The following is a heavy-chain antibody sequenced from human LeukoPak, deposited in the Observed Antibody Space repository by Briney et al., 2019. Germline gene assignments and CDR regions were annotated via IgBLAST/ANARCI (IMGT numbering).Heavy chain of an antibody. CDR3: AREERGSTSAFDF. J-gene: IGHJ4*02. Sequence: ASVKVSCKASGYPFSGHYVNWVRQAPGQGLEWMGWLDPRFGGTRYAQNFQGRVTMTSDTSFSTAYMELSRLTSDDTAVHFCAREERGSTSAFDFWGQGTLVTVSS. CDR2: LDPRFGGT. CDR1: GYPFSGHY. D-gene: IGHD1-1*01. V-gene: IGHV1-2*02.